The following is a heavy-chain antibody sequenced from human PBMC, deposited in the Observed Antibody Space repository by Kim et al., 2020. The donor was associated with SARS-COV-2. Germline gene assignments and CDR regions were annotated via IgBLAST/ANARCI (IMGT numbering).Heavy chain of an antibody. J-gene: IGHJ4*02. CDR3: ARDVGVGVPTPVMYYFDY. V-gene: IGHV1-46*01. CDR2: INPNGDTS. Sequence: ASVKVSCKASGYTLTNQFIHWVRQAPGQGPEWMGVINPNGDTSDYAPRFRGRVTMTSDTSTSTVYMELSSLRSEDTAVYYCARDVGVGVPTPVMYYFDYWGQGTLVTVSS. D-gene: IGHD2-2*01. CDR1: GYTLTNQF.